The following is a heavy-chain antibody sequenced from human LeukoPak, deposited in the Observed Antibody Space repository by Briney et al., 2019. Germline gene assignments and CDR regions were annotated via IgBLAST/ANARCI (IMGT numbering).Heavy chain of an antibody. J-gene: IGHJ4*02. D-gene: IGHD2/OR15-2a*01. Sequence: PGGSLRLSCAASGFTFSNFAMYWVRQAPGKGVEWVSVISAHDGKTYYAVSVKGRFTISRENSRNTLYLQMNSLRAEDTAVYYSARDRGFYNGYYLLDFWGQGTLVTVSS. CDR1: GFTFSNFA. V-gene: IGHV3-23*01. CDR3: ARDRGFYNGYYLLDF. CDR2: ISAHDGKT.